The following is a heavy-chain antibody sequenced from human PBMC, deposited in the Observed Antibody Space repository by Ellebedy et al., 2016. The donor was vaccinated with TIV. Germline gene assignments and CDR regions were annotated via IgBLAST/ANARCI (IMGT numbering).Heavy chain of an antibody. Sequence: GGSLRLXXAASGFSFNSLGMHWVRQAPGKGLEWLAVISFDGSQKFYADSVQGRFTISRDNSKNTLFLQMNDLRAEDTAVYYCAKDKRIIAPGTGEYYMDVWGKGTTVTVSS. V-gene: IGHV3-30*18. J-gene: IGHJ6*03. CDR1: GFSFNSLG. CDR2: ISFDGSQK. D-gene: IGHD1/OR15-1a*01. CDR3: AKDKRIIAPGTGEYYMDV.